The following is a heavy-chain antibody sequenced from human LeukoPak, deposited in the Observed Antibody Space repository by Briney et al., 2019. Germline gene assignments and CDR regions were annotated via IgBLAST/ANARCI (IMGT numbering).Heavy chain of an antibody. CDR2: INHSGST. V-gene: IGHV4-34*01. D-gene: IGHD6-6*01. Sequence: SETLSLTCAVYGGSFSGYYWSWIRQPPGKGLEWTGEINHSGSTNYNPSLKSRVTISVDTSKNQFSLKLSSVTAADTAVYYCARGWEQLVFNWFDPWGQGTLVTVSS. CDR3: ARGWEQLVFNWFDP. J-gene: IGHJ5*02. CDR1: GGSFSGYY.